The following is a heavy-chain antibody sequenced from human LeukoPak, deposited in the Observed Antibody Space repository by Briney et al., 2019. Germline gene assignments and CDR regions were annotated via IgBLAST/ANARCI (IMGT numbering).Heavy chain of an antibody. V-gene: IGHV3-53*01. D-gene: IGHD3-22*01. J-gene: IGHJ4*02. CDR2: IYSGGST. Sequence: GSLRLSCAASGFTVSSNYMSWVRQAPGKGLEWVSVIYSGGSTYYADSVKGRFTISRDNAKNSLYLQMNSLRAEDTAVYYCARGAPSSGYLDWGQGTLVTVSS. CDR3: ARGAPSSGYLD. CDR1: GFTVSSNY.